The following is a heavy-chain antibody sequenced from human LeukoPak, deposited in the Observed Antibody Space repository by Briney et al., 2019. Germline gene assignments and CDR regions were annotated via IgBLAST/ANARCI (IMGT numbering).Heavy chain of an antibody. Sequence: PSETLSLTCTVSGGSISSYYWSWIRQPPGKGLEWIGYIYYSGSTNYNPSLKSRVTISSDTSKIQFSLKLSSVTAADTAVYYCARDSRYGDYNWFDPWGQGTLVTVSS. CDR1: GGSISSYY. CDR2: IYYSGST. CDR3: ARDSRYGDYNWFDP. D-gene: IGHD4-17*01. V-gene: IGHV4-59*01. J-gene: IGHJ5*02.